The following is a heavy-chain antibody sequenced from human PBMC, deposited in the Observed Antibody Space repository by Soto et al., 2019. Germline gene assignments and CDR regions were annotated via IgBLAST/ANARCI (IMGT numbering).Heavy chain of an antibody. CDR2: INHSGST. CDR3: ASIKGFAGTNPSDY. CDR1: GGSFSGYY. Sequence: LSLTCAVYGGSFSGYYWSWIRQPPGKVLDWIGEINHSGSTNYNPSLKSRVTISVDTSKNQFSLKLSSVTAADTAVYYCASIKGFAGTNPSDYWGQGTLVTVSS. J-gene: IGHJ4*02. V-gene: IGHV4-34*01. D-gene: IGHD1-7*01.